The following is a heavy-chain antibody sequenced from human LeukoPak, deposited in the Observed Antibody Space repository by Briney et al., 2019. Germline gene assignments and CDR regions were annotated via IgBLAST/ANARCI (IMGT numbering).Heavy chain of an antibody. Sequence: GAAVTVSFTGSGYRFTIYGNSWGREAHGQGKEWEGWISAYNGETNYSQKHQGRGTITTDTDTSTAYIELRSLRSDYTAVYYCASRIVTELDYWGQGTLVTVSS. V-gene: IGHV1-18*01. CDR1: GYRFTIYG. D-gene: IGHD2/OR15-2a*01. CDR3: ASRIVTELDY. J-gene: IGHJ4*02. CDR2: ISAYNGET.